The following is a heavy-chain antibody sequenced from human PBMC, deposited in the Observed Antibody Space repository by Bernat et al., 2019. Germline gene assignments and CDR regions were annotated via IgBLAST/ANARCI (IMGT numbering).Heavy chain of an antibody. CDR3: ASTITNYYDSSGYSEYFDY. V-gene: IGHV1-69*04. CDR2: IIPILGIA. CDR1: GGTFSSYA. D-gene: IGHD3-22*01. J-gene: IGHJ4*02. Sequence: QVQLVQSGAEVKKPGSSVKVSCKASGGTFSSYAISWVRQAPGQGLEWMGRIIPILGIANYAQKFQGRVTITADKSTSTAYMELSSLRSEDTAVYYCASTITNYYDSSGYSEYFDYWGQGTLVTVSS.